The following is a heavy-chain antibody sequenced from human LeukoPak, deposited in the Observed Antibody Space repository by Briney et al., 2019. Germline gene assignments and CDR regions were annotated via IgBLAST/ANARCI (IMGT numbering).Heavy chain of an antibody. D-gene: IGHD2-15*01. CDR3: ARASCSGGSCYHDY. Sequence: ASVKVSCKASGYTFTGYYMHWVRQAPGQGLEWMGWINPNSGGTNYAQKLQGRVTMTTDTSTSTAYMELRSLRSDDTAVYYCARASCSGGSCYHDYWGQGTLVTVSS. CDR2: INPNSGGT. J-gene: IGHJ4*02. CDR1: GYTFTGYY. V-gene: IGHV1-2*02.